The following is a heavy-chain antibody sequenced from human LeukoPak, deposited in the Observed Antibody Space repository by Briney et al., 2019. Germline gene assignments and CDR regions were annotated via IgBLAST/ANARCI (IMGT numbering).Heavy chain of an antibody. V-gene: IGHV4-39*01. CDR1: GFTFSSYV. CDR3: AKHIPWFDP. J-gene: IGHJ5*02. CDR2: IYYNGIT. Sequence: GSLRLSCAASGFTFSSYVMSWVRQAPGKGLEWIGSIYYNGITYYNPSLKSRVTISADTSKNQFSLKLTSATATDTAIYYCAKHIPWFDPWGQGILVTVSS.